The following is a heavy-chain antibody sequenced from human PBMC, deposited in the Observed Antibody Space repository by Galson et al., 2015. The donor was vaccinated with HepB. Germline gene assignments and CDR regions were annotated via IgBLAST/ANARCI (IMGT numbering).Heavy chain of an antibody. CDR2: ISSSTRNI. CDR3: ARAGDYVGTFDY. V-gene: IGHV3-21*01. CDR1: GFTFSRYW. Sequence: SLRLSCAASGFTFSRYWMHWVRQAPGKGLVWVSSISSSTRNIFYADSLKGRFTVSRDNAKNSLYLQMNSLRAEDTAVYYCARAGDYVGTFDYWGQGTLVTVSS. J-gene: IGHJ4*02. D-gene: IGHD4-17*01.